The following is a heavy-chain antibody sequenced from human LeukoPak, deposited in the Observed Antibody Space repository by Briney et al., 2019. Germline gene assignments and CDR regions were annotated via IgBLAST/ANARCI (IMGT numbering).Heavy chain of an antibody. CDR3: ASHTGIAVAGKYYYYGMDV. CDR1: GYNFDNYW. CDR2: IFPGDSNT. D-gene: IGHD6-19*01. J-gene: IGHJ6*02. Sequence: GESLKISCKGSGYNFDNYWIAWVRQMPGKGLEWVGIIFPGDSNTRYSPSFQGQVTISADKSISTAYLQWSSLKASDTAMYYCASHTGIAVAGKYYYYGMDVWGQGTTVTVSS. V-gene: IGHV5-51*01.